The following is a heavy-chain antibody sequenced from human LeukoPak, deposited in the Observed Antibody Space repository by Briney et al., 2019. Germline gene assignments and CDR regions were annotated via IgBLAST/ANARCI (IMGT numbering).Heavy chain of an antibody. CDR3: ARRAGAYSHPYDY. CDR1: GFTFSSYR. J-gene: IGHJ4*02. D-gene: IGHD4/OR15-4a*01. V-gene: IGHV3-7*03. Sequence: TGGSLRLSCAASGFTFSSYRMSWVRQAPGKGLEWVANIKQDGSEKYYVDSVKGRFTISRDNAKNSLYLQMNSLRAEDTAVYYCARRAGAYSHPYDYWGQGTLVTVSS. CDR2: IKQDGSEK.